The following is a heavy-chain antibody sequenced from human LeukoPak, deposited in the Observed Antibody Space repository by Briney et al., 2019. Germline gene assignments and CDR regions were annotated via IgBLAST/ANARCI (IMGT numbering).Heavy chain of an antibody. Sequence: ASVKVSCKASGYTFTSYDINWVRQATGQGLEWMGWMNPNSGNTGYAQKFQGRVTMTRNTSISTAYMELSSLRSEDTAVYYCARVGAANSLMTGYCYYYMDVWGKGTTVTVSS. CDR2: MNPNSGNT. V-gene: IGHV1-8*01. D-gene: IGHD3-16*01. CDR1: GYTFTSYD. CDR3: ARVGAANSLMTGYCYYYMDV. J-gene: IGHJ6*03.